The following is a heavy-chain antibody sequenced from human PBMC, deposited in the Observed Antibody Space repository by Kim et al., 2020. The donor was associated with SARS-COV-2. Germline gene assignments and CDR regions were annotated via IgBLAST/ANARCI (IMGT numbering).Heavy chain of an antibody. CDR1: GYTFSSYA. Sequence: ASVKVSCMASGYTFSSYAMHWVRQAPGQRLEWMGWLNTGNGNTKYSQKFQGRVTITRDTSATTAYMELSSLRSEDTAVYYCARAVSSGWYEADYWGQGTL. J-gene: IGHJ4*02. V-gene: IGHV1-3*04. D-gene: IGHD6-19*01. CDR3: ARAVSSGWYEADY. CDR2: LNTGNGNT.